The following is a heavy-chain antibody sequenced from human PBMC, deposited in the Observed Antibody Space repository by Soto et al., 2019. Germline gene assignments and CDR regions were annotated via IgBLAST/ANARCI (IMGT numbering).Heavy chain of an antibody. D-gene: IGHD6-19*01. CDR2: IYSSGNT. J-gene: IGHJ4*02. CDR3: ARHTDHSGWSGDY. CDR1: GGSISSSSYY. Sequence: QLQLQESGPGLVKPSETLSLTCTVSGGSISSSSYYWGWIRQPPGKGLEWIGTIYSSGNTYYNPSLKSRVIISVDTSKNQFSLKLSSVTAADTAVYYCARHTDHSGWSGDYWGQGTLITVSS. V-gene: IGHV4-39*01.